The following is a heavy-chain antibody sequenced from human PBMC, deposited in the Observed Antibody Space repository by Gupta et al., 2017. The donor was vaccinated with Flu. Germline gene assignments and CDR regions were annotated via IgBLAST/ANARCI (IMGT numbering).Heavy chain of an antibody. D-gene: IGHD1-26*01. CDR3: AKDSRGFRVGATAAARTRRGLDY. Sequence: QVQLVQSGAEVKKPGASVKVSCKASGYTFSGYYIHWVRQAPGQGLEWMGWINPNTEGTNYAQKFQGRVIMTRDTSINTAYMELISLRSDDTAVYYCAKDSRGFRVGATAAARTRRGLDYWGQGSLVTVSA. J-gene: IGHJ4*02. CDR1: GYTFSGYY. V-gene: IGHV1-2*02. CDR2: INPNTEGT.